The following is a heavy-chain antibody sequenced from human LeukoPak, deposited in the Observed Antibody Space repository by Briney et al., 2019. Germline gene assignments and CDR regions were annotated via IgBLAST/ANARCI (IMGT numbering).Heavy chain of an antibody. CDR1: GFTFDKAW. V-gene: IGHV3-15*01. CDR3: TASPVPGIAY. Sequence: PGGSLTLSCAASGFTFDKAWMTWVRQAPGKGLEWVGRIKSKIHGGTKHYAAPVKGRSTISRDDSENTVYLQMRSLRTEATAMYYCTASPVPGIAYWGQGIQVTVSS. J-gene: IGHJ4*02. CDR2: IKSKIHGGTK. D-gene: IGHD6-19*01.